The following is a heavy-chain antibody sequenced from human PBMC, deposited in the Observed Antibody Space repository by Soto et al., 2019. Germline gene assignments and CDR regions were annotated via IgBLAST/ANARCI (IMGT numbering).Heavy chain of an antibody. D-gene: IGHD6-19*01. Sequence: QVQLVQSGAEVKKPGASVKVSCKASGYTFTSYYMHWVRQAPGQGLEWMGIINPSGGSTSYAQKFQGRVTMTGDTSTSTVYMELSSLRSEATAVYYCASGNGSKTGYFDYWGQGTLVTVSS. V-gene: IGHV1-46*03. CDR3: ASGNGSKTGYFDY. CDR1: GYTFTSYY. CDR2: INPSGGST. J-gene: IGHJ4*02.